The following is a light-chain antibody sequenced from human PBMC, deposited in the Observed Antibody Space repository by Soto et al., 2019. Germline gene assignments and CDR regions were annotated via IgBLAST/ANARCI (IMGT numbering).Light chain of an antibody. V-gene: IGKV3-20*01. CDR2: GAS. Sequence: EMVLTQSPGTLSLSPGERATLSCRASQSVSSSYFAWYQQKPGPAPRLLIYGASSRATGIPARFSGSGSGTDFTLTISRLEHEDFAVYYCQQYGSSPKTFGQGTKVDIK. CDR3: QQYGSSPKT. CDR1: QSVSSSY. J-gene: IGKJ1*01.